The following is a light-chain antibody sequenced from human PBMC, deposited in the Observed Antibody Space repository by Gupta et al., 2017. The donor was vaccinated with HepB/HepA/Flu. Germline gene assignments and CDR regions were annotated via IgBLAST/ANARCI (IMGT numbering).Light chain of an antibody. Sequence: SALTQPASVSGSPGQPVTISCTGSSSDVGGYKYVSWFQQHPGEAPKVTIYDVTNRPSGVSDRFSGSKSGNPASLTIFGLQAEDEAEYFCTSFSDSNTVLFGGGTKLTVL. CDR2: DVT. J-gene: IGLJ2*01. CDR3: TSFSDSNTVL. V-gene: IGLV2-14*03. CDR1: SSDVGGYKY.